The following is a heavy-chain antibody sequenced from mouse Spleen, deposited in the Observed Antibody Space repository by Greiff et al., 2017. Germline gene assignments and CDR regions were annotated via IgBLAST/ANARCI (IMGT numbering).Heavy chain of an antibody. CDR2: IYPGSGNT. Sequence: VQLQQSGAELVRPGASVKLSCKASGYTFTDYYINWVKQRPGQGLEWIARIYPGSGNTYYNEKFKGKATLTAEKSSSTAYMQLSSLTSEDSAVYFCAREWPYAMDYWGQGTSVTVSS. J-gene: IGHJ4*01. CDR3: AREWPYAMDY. CDR1: GYTFTDYY. V-gene: IGHV1-76*01.